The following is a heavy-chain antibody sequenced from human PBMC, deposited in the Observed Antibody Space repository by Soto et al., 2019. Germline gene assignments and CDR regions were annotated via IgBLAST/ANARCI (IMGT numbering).Heavy chain of an antibody. CDR3: AKDLSGSYGMDV. J-gene: IGHJ6*02. V-gene: IGHV3-30*18. D-gene: IGHD5-12*01. CDR2: ISYDGSNK. CDR1: GFTFSSYG. Sequence: PGGSLRLSCAASGFTFSSYGMHWVRQAPGKGLEWVAVISYDGSNKYYADSVKGRFTISRDNSKNTLYLQMNSLRAEDTAVYYCAKDLSGSYGMDVWGPGTTVTVYS.